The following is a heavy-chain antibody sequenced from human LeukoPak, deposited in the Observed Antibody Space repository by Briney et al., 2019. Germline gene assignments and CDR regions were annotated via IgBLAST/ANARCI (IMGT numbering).Heavy chain of an antibody. Sequence: SETLSLTCTVSGGSISSSSHYWGWIRQPPGKGLEWIGSICYSGSTYYNPSLKSRVTISVDTSKNQFSLKLSSVTAADTAVYYCASVKGRTTGPYYFDYWGQGTLVTVSS. CDR1: GGSISSSSHY. D-gene: IGHD1-1*01. CDR2: ICYSGST. J-gene: IGHJ4*02. V-gene: IGHV4-39*01. CDR3: ASVKGRTTGPYYFDY.